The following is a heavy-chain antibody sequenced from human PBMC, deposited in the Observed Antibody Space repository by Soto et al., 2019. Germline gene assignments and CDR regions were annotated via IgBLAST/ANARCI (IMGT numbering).Heavy chain of an antibody. Sequence: GALRLSCAASGFTFSSYWMSWVRQAPGKGLEWVANIKQDGSEKYYVDSVKGRFTISRDNAKNSLSLQMNSLRAEDTAVYYCARASGTPVVSVWGSYRYKRAIDYWGQGTLVTVSS. J-gene: IGHJ4*02. D-gene: IGHD3-16*02. CDR2: IKQDGSEK. CDR3: ARASGTPVVSVWGSYRYKRAIDY. V-gene: IGHV3-7*03. CDR1: GFTFSSYW.